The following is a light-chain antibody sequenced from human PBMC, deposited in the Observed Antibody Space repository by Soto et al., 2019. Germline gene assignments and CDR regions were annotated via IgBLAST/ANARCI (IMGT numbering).Light chain of an antibody. V-gene: IGKV1-39*01. Sequence: DIQMTQCPSSLSSSLGDGVTITCRASQSISTYLNWYQQKPGKVPKLLIYAASSLQSGVPSRFSGSGSGTDFTLTISSLQPEDFATYYCQQSHSSPRTFGQGTKVDI. CDR2: AAS. CDR3: QQSHSSPRT. J-gene: IGKJ1*01. CDR1: QSISTY.